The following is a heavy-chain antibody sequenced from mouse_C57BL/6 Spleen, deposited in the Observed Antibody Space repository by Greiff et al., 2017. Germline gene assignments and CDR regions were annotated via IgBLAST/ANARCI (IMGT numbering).Heavy chain of an antibody. CDR2: IHPNSGRT. J-gene: IGHJ4*01. Sequence: QVQLQQPGAELVKPGASVKLSCKASGYTFTSYWMHWVKQRPGQGLEWIGMIHPNSGRTNYNEKFKSKATLTVDKSSSTAYMQLSSLTSEDSAVYCCAKGGLRGDMDYWGQGTSVTVSS. V-gene: IGHV1-64*01. CDR1: GYTFTSYW. CDR3: AKGGLRGDMDY.